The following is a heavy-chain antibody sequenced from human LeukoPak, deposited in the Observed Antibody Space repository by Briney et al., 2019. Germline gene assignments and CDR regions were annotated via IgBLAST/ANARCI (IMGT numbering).Heavy chain of an antibody. CDR2: INGGGDIM. J-gene: IGHJ3*01. CDR3: AMRDRGYGLDF. Sequence: GGSLRLSCGASGFSLRAYDLIWVRLAPGKGLDWVSIINGGGDIMMYEDSVKGRFTISRDYSKNTLYLQMNSLRVEDTAVYYCAMRDRGYGLDFWGQGTMVTVFS. V-gene: IGHV3-23*01. D-gene: IGHD3-10*01. CDR1: GFSLRAYD.